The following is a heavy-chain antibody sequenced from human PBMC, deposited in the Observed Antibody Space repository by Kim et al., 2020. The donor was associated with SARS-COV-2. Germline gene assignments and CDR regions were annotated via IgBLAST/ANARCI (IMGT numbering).Heavy chain of an antibody. CDR2: ISYDGSNK. Sequence: GGSLRLSCAASGFTFSSYGMHWVRQAPGKGLEWVAVISYDGSNKYYADSVKGRFTISRDNSKNTLYLQMNSLRAEDTAVYYCAKENSAGDYYYYGMDVWGQGTTVTVSS. D-gene: IGHD6-13*01. V-gene: IGHV3-33*05. CDR3: AKENSAGDYYYYGMDV. CDR1: GFTFSSYG. J-gene: IGHJ6*02.